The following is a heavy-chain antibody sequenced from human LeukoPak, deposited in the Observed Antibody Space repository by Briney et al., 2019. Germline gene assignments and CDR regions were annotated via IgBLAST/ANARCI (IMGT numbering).Heavy chain of an antibody. CDR3: ARAGQTGAWYFDL. V-gene: IGHV6-1*01. J-gene: IGHJ2*01. Sequence: SQTLLPTCAISGDSVSSNGASWDWIRQSPSRGLEWLGRTYYRSKWYNDYALSVKSRITINPDTSKNQFSLQLNSVTPEDTAIYYCARAGQTGAWYFDLWGRGTLVTVSS. CDR1: GDSVSSNGAS. CDR2: TYYRSKWYN. D-gene: IGHD7-27*01.